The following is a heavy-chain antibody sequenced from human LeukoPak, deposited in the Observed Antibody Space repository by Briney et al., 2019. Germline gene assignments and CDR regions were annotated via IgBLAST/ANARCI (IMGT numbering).Heavy chain of an antibody. J-gene: IGHJ4*02. CDR1: GFTFSSYS. CDR2: ISSSSSYI. Sequence: GGSLRLSCAASGFTFSSYSMNWVRQAPGKGLEWVSSISSSSSYIYYADSVKGRFTISRDNAKNSLYLQMNSLRAEDTAVYYCARVLGVDGGYFFDYWGQGTLVTVSS. V-gene: IGHV3-21*01. CDR3: ARVLGVDGGYFFDY. D-gene: IGHD4-23*01.